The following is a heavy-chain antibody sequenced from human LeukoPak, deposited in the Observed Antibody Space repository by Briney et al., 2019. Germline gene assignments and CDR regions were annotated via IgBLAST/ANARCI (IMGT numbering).Heavy chain of an antibody. Sequence: GASVKVSCKASGYTFTGYYMHWVRRAPGQGLEWMGWINPNSGGTNYAQQFQGRLTMTRDTSISTAYMELSRLRSDDTAVYYCARVWGAPGYSRNWYSWGFDYWGQGTLVTVSS. J-gene: IGHJ4*02. D-gene: IGHD6-13*01. V-gene: IGHV1-2*02. CDR2: INPNSGGT. CDR3: ARVWGAPGYSRNWYSWGFDY. CDR1: GYTFTGYY.